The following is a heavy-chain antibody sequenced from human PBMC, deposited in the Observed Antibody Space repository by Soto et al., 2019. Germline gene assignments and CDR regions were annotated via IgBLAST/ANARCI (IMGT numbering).Heavy chain of an antibody. CDR2: ISGSGGST. CDR1: GFTFSSYA. J-gene: IGHJ4*02. V-gene: IGHV3-23*01. Sequence: GGSLRLSCAASGFTFSSYAMSWVRQAPGKGLEWVSAISGSGGSTYYADSVKGRFTISRDNSKNTLYLQMNSLRAEDTAVYYCAKRYDFWSGYSIDYWGQGTLVTSPQ. D-gene: IGHD3-3*01. CDR3: AKRYDFWSGYSIDY.